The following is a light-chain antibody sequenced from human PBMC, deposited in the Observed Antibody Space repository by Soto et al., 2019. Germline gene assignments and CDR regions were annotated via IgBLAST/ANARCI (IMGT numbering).Light chain of an antibody. CDR1: QSVSSSY. Sequence: EIVMTQSPGTLSVSPGERATLSCRASQSVSSSYLAWYQQKPGQTPRLLIYDTSTRATGVPTRFSGSGSGTDFTLTISRLEPEDFAVYYCQQSGSSPPTFGQGTKVDIK. V-gene: IGKV3-20*01. J-gene: IGKJ1*01. CDR3: QQSGSSPPT. CDR2: DTS.